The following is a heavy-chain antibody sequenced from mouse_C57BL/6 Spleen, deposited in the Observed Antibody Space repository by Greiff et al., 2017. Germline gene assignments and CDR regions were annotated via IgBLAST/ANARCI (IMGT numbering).Heavy chain of an antibody. Sequence: DVKLVESGTVLARPGASVKMSCKTSGYTFTSYWMHWVKQRPGRGLEWIGAIYPGNSDTSYNQKFKGKAKLTAVTSASTAYMELSSLTNEDAAVYYCTKRGDYEGGPFAYWGQGTLVTVSA. J-gene: IGHJ3*01. CDR3: TKRGDYEGGPFAY. CDR2: IYPGNSDT. D-gene: IGHD2-4*01. V-gene: IGHV1-5*01. CDR1: GYTFTSYW.